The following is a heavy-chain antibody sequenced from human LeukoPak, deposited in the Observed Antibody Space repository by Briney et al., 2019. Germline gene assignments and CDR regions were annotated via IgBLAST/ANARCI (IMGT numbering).Heavy chain of an antibody. V-gene: IGHV3-23*01. D-gene: IGHD6-19*01. Sequence: HPGGSLRLSCAASGFTFSSYSMNWVRQAPGKGLEWVSGTSGSGDSTYYADSVKGRFTISRDNSKNTLYLQMNSLRAEDTAVYYCARRSGIAVAGAFDYWGQGTLVTVSS. J-gene: IGHJ4*02. CDR2: TSGSGDST. CDR1: GFTFSSYS. CDR3: ARRSGIAVAGAFDY.